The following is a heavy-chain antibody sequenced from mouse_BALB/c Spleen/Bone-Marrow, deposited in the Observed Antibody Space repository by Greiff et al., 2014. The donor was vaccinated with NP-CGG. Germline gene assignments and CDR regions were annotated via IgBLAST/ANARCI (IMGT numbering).Heavy chain of an antibody. CDR1: GFTFNNYA. CDR2: ISSGGGYI. D-gene: IGHD2-3*01. J-gene: IGHJ3*01. CDR3: ARQESIYDGYYGGFAY. Sequence: EVKVMESGGGLVKPGGALNLSCAASGFTFNNYAMSWVRQTPERRLEWVATISSGGGYIYYPDSVKGQFTISRDNAKNTLYLQMSSLRSEDTAMYYCARQESIYDGYYGGFAYWGQGTLVTVSA. V-gene: IGHV5-9-3*01.